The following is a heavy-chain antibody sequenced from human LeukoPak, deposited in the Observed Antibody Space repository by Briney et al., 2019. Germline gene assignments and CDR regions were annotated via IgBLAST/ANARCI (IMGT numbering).Heavy chain of an antibody. Sequence: GASVKVSCKASGGTFSSYAISWVRQAPGRGLEWMGGIIPIFGTANYAQEFQGRVTITADESTSTAYMELSSLRSDDTAVYYCARDRGTYYYDSSGYYELDYWGQGTLVTVSS. CDR1: GGTFSSYA. CDR3: ARDRGTYYYDSSGYYELDY. J-gene: IGHJ4*02. CDR2: IIPIFGTA. V-gene: IGHV1-69*13. D-gene: IGHD3-22*01.